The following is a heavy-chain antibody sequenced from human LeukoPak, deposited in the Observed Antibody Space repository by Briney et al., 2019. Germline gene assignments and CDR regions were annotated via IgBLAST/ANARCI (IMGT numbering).Heavy chain of an antibody. J-gene: IGHJ4*02. CDR1: GGTFSSYA. CDR2: IIPIFGTA. D-gene: IGHD3-10*01. Sequence: SVKVSCKASGGTFSSYAISWVRQAPGQGLEWMGKIIPIFGTANYAQKFQGRVTITTDESTSTAYMELSSLRSEDTAVYYCARGRYYGSGSYIYWGQGTLVTVSS. CDR3: ARGRYYGSGSYIY. V-gene: IGHV1-69*05.